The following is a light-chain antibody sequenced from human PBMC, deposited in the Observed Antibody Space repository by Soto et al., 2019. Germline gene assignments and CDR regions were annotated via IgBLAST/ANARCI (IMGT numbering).Light chain of an antibody. J-gene: IGKJ3*01. CDR2: DAY. CDR1: QGITNY. V-gene: IGKV1-27*01. Sequence: DIQMTQSPASLSSSVGDRVTLTCRASQGITNYLAWYQQKPGKVPNLLIYDAYNLQSGVPSRFSGSGSGTDFTLTISRLPPEDVANYYCQRYDRAPFTFGPGTKVNIK. CDR3: QRYDRAPFT.